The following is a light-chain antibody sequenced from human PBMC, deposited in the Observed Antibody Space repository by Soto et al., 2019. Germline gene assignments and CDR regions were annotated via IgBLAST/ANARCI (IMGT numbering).Light chain of an antibody. CDR3: ETWDSSLSVVL. J-gene: IGLJ2*01. CDR1: SSNIGDNY. V-gene: IGLV1-51*01. Sequence: QSVLTQPPSVSAASGQKVTISCSGSSSNIGDNYISWYQQLPGTAPKVLIYDNSKRPSGIPDRFSASKSGTSATLVITGLQAGDEADYYCETWDSSLSVVLFGGGTKLNVL. CDR2: DNS.